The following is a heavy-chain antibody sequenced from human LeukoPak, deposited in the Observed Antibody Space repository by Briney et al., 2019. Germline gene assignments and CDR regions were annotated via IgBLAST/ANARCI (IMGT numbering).Heavy chain of an antibody. CDR2: ISSGGSPI. CDR3: ARVNTEDAFDI. V-gene: IGHV3-48*03. Sequence: PGGSLRLSCAASGFTVSTYEMSWVRQTPGKGLEWVSYISSGGSPIYYADSVKGRFTISRDNAKNSLFLQMNSLRAEDTAVYYCARVNTEDAFDIWGQGTMVTVSS. D-gene: IGHD1/OR15-1a*01. J-gene: IGHJ3*02. CDR1: GFTVSTYE.